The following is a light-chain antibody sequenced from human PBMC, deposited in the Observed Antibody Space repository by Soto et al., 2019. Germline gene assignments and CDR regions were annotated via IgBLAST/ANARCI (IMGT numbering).Light chain of an antibody. CDR1: QSVRSRY. J-gene: IGKJ4*01. Sequence: DIVLTQSPGTLSLSPGERATLSCRASQSVRSRYLAWYQQKAGQAPRLLIYDASRRATGIPDRFSGSGSGTDITLTILRLEPDDFVLYYSQQYGSSVTFGGGIKVENK. CDR2: DAS. CDR3: QQYGSSVT. V-gene: IGKV3-20*01.